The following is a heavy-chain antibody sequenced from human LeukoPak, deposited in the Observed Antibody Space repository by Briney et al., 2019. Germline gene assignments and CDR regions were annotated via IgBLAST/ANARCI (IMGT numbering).Heavy chain of an antibody. D-gene: IGHD3-22*01. V-gene: IGHV3-7*01. J-gene: IGHJ5*02. CDR3: ARAHITYDSSGYYYVDWFDP. Sequence: PGGSLRLSGAASGFTFTSYWMSWVRQAPGNGLEWVANIKQDGSEKYYVDSVEGRFTISKDNAKNSLYMQMNSLRAEATAVYYCARAHITYDSSGYYYVDWFDPWGQGTLVTVSS. CDR2: IKQDGSEK. CDR1: GFTFTSYW.